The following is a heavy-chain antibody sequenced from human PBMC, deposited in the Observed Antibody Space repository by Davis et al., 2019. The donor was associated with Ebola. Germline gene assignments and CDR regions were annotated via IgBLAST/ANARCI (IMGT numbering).Heavy chain of an antibody. V-gene: IGHV3-23*01. Sequence: PAGSLRLSCAASGFMFSSYGMSWVRQAQGKGLAWVSSISGVGSYTYYADSVKGRFTISRDKSRNTVYLQMDSLRADDTAVYYCAKQMAARFDYWGQGTLVTVSS. D-gene: IGHD6-6*01. CDR2: ISGVGSYT. J-gene: IGHJ4*02. CDR1: GFMFSSYG. CDR3: AKQMAARFDY.